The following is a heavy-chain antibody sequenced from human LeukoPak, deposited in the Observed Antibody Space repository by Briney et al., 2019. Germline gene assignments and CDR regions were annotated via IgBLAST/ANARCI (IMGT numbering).Heavy chain of an antibody. CDR2: ISAYNGNT. Sequence: ASVKVSCKASGYTFTSYGISWVRQAPGQGLEWMGWISAYNGNTNYAQKLQGRVTMTTDTSTSTAYMELRSLRSDDTAVYYCARNHHFYGDYPSSVVWNYWGQGTLVTVSS. CDR3: ARNHHFYGDYPSSVVWNY. V-gene: IGHV1-18*01. D-gene: IGHD4-17*01. CDR1: GYTFTSYG. J-gene: IGHJ4*02.